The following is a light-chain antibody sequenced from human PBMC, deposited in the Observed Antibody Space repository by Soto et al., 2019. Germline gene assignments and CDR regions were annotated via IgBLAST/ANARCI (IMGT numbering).Light chain of an antibody. J-gene: IGLJ1*01. CDR3: AAWDDSLNGYV. V-gene: IGLV1-36*01. Sequence: QSVLTQPPSVSEAPAQRATISCSGSSSNIGNNAVNWYQQLPGKAPKLLIYYDDLLPSGVSDRFSGSKSGTSASLAISGLQSEDEADYYCAAWDDSLNGYVFGTGTKVTVL. CDR1: SSNIGNNA. CDR2: YDD.